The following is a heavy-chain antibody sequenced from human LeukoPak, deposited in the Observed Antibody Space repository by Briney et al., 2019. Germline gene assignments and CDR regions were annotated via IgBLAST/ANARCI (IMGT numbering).Heavy chain of an antibody. Sequence: ASVKVSCKASGYTFTSYGISWVRQAPGQGLEWMGWIGAYNGNTNYAQKLQGRVTMTTDTSTSTAYMELRSLRSDDTAVYYCARSATNRDISASGSDYYYYGMDVWGQGTTVTVSS. CDR1: GYTFTSYG. V-gene: IGHV1-18*01. CDR2: IGAYNGNT. J-gene: IGHJ6*02. CDR3: ARSATNRDISASGSDYYYYGMDV. D-gene: IGHD3-10*01.